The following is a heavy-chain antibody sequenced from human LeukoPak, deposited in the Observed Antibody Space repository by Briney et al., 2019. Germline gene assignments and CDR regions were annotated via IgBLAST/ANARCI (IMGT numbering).Heavy chain of an antibody. J-gene: IGHJ5*02. CDR2: IRYDGSNK. Sequence: PGGSLRLSCAASGFTFSSYGMHWVRQAPGKGLEWVAFIRYDGSNKYYADSVKGRFTISRDNSKNTLYLQMNSLRAEDTAVYYCAKKPGGPYSHGYESGDPWGQGTLVTVSS. D-gene: IGHD5-18*01. V-gene: IGHV3-30*02. CDR1: GFTFSSYG. CDR3: AKKPGGPYSHGYESGDP.